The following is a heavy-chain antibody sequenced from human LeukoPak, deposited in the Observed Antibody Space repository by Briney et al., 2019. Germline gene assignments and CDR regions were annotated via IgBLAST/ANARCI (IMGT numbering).Heavy chain of an antibody. CDR3: ANSPDGAFDY. CDR2: ISGSGGST. CDR1: GFTFSSYA. J-gene: IGHJ4*02. Sequence: GGSLRLSCAASGFTFSSYAMSWVRQAPGKGLEWVSAISGSGGSTYYADSVKGRFTISRDNSKNTLYLHMNSQRAEDTAVYYCANSPDGAFDYRGQGTLVTVSS. V-gene: IGHV3-23*01.